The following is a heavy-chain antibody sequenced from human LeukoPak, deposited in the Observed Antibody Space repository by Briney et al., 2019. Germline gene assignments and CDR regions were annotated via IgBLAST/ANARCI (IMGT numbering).Heavy chain of an antibody. CDR2: IGSTGSTI. CDR1: GFTFTSYE. J-gene: IGHJ4*01. V-gene: IGHV3-48*03. D-gene: IGHD3-10*01. Sequence: GGSLRLSCAASGFTFTSYEMNWVRQAPGKGLEWVSCIGSTGSTISYADSVKGRFTISRDNGKNSMHLQMNSLRAEDTAVYYCVRGAGAWFGELTFLFEFWGHGTLVTVSS. CDR3: VRGAGAWFGELTFLFEF.